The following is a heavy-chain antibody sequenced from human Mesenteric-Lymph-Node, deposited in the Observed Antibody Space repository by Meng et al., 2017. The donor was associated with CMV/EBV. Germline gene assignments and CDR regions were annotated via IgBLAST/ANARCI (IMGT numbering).Heavy chain of an antibody. CDR1: GYSFSTYC. J-gene: IGHJ4*02. CDR2: IYPDTSES. D-gene: IGHD6-19*01. CDR3: ERLQHGVVAVAGRFDY. Sequence: GGSLRLSCKGSGYSFSTYCIGWVRQMPGKGLEWMGIIYPDTSESRYSPSFQGQVTISADKSTSTAYLQWSSLRASDTAMYYCERLQHGVVAVAGRFDYWGQGTLVTVSS. V-gene: IGHV5-51*01.